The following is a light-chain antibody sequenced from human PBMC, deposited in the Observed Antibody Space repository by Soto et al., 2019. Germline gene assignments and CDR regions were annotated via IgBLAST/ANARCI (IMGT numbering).Light chain of an antibody. CDR3: QVWDSSVV. CDR1: NIGIKN. Sequence: SYELTQPLSVSVAPGQTARITCGGDNIGIKNVFWYQQKPGLAPVLVIYYDSDRPSGIPERFSGSNSGNTATLTISRVEAGDEADYYCQVWDSSVVFGGGTKVTVL. CDR2: YDS. V-gene: IGLV3-21*04. J-gene: IGLJ2*01.